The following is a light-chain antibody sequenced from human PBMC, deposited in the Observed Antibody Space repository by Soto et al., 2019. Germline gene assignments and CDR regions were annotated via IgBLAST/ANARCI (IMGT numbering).Light chain of an antibody. Sequence: EIVMTQSPGTLSVSPGERATLSCRASQSVSSNFAWYQQKPGQAPRLLIYGVSTRATGIPARFSGSGSGTEFTLTISSLQSEDSAVYYCQQHNNWPLTFGGGTNVELK. V-gene: IGKV3-15*01. CDR3: QQHNNWPLT. CDR1: QSVSSN. CDR2: GVS. J-gene: IGKJ4*01.